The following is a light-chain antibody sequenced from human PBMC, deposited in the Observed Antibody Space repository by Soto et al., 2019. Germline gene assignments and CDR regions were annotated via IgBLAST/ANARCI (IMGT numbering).Light chain of an antibody. V-gene: IGKV1-27*01. CDR3: QKYNSAPRT. CDR1: QDISNY. CDR2: AAS. J-gene: IGKJ4*01. Sequence: DIQMTQSPSSLSASVGDRVTITCRASQDISNYLAWYQQKPGKVPKLLIYAASTLQSGVPSRFSGGGSGTDFTLTISSLQPEDVATYYCQKYNSAPRTFGGGTKVEIK.